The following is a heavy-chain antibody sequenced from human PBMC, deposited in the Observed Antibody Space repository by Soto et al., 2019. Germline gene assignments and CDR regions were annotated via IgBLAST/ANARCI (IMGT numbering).Heavy chain of an antibody. V-gene: IGHV1-45*02. J-gene: IGHJ4*02. D-gene: IGHD1-26*01. Sequence: QMQLVQSGAEVKKTGSSVTVSCKALGNTFTYRYLHWVRQAPGQALEWMGWITPFSGDVHYAQKFQERVTITRDRSINTAYMQMSSLRSEDTAMYFCASGGAGPGPFTWELPDHWGQGTLVTVSS. CDR1: GNTFTYRY. CDR2: ITPFSGDV. CDR3: ASGGAGPGPFTWELPDH.